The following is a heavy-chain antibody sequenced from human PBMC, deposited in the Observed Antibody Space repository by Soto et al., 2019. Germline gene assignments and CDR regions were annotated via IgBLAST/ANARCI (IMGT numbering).Heavy chain of an antibody. Sequence: QLQLQESGPGLVKPSETLSLTCTVSGGSISSSSYYWGWIRQPPGKGLEWIGSIYYSGSTYYNPSLKSRVTISVDTSKNQFSLKLSSVTAADTAVYYCARRGRDGYNWGGNWFDPWGQGTLVTVSS. J-gene: IGHJ5*02. CDR1: GGSISSSSYY. CDR2: IYYSGST. D-gene: IGHD5-12*01. CDR3: ARRGRDGYNWGGNWFDP. V-gene: IGHV4-39*01.